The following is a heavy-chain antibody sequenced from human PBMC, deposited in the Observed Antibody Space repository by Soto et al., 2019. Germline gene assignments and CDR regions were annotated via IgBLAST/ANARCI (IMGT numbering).Heavy chain of an antibody. CDR2: TNPNSGNT. D-gene: IGHD1-26*01. V-gene: IGHV1-8*01. CDR3: ARGPGIVGATYCDY. Sequence: ASVKVSCKASGYTFTSYDINWVRQATGQGLEWMGWTNPNSGNTGYAQKFQGRVTMTRNTSISTAYMELSSLRSEDTAVYYCARGPGIVGATYCDYWGQGTLVTVSS. CDR1: GYTFTSYD. J-gene: IGHJ4*02.